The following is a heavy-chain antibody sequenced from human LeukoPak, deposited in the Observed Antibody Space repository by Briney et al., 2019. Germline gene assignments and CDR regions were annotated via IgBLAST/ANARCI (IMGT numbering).Heavy chain of an antibody. Sequence: GASVKVSCKASGYTFTGYYMHWVRQAPGQGLEWMGWINPNSGGTNYAQKFQGRVTMTRDTSISTAYMELSRLRSDDTAVYYCARGGLERRGVYNWFDPWGQGTLVTVPS. CDR3: ARGGLERRGVYNWFDP. V-gene: IGHV1-2*02. CDR2: INPNSGGT. D-gene: IGHD1-1*01. CDR1: GYTFTGYY. J-gene: IGHJ5*02.